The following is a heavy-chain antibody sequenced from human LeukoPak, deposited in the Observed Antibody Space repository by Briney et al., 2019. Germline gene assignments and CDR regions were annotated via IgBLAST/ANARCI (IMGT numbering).Heavy chain of an antibody. Sequence: RGSLRLSCAASGFTFSSFWMTWVRQAPGKGLEWVANIKQDGSEKYYVDSVKGRFTISRDNAKNSLFLQMNSLRAEDTAVYYCARDQAGFDPWGRGTRVTVSS. CDR3: ARDQAGFDP. J-gene: IGHJ5*02. CDR2: IKQDGSEK. V-gene: IGHV3-7*01. CDR1: GFTFSSFW.